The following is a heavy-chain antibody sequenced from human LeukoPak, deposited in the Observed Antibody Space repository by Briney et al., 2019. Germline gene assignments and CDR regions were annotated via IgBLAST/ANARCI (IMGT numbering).Heavy chain of an antibody. CDR1: GFSFSKYG. V-gene: IGHV3-7*01. CDR2: IKEDGSNK. D-gene: IGHD3-16*01. Sequence: GGSLRLSCAASGFSFSKYGMHWVRQAPGRGLEWVANIKEDGSNKQYVDSVQGRFTISRDNAENSLYLQMNSLRAEDTAVYYCVRESSVWVGPGIGRPLDVWGKGTAVTVSS. J-gene: IGHJ6*04. CDR3: VRESSVWVGPGIGRPLDV.